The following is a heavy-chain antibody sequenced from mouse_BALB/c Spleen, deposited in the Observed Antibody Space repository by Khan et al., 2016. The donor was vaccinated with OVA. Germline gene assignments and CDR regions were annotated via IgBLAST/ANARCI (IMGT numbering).Heavy chain of an antibody. CDR3: VNHGSSSAWFTY. CDR1: GYTFTKYW. CDR2: INPSTGYT. Sequence: QVRLQQSGAELAKPGASVKMSCKASGYTFTKYWMHWVKQRPGQGLEWIGYINPSTGYTEYNQKFKDKAILTADKSSSTAYMQLSSLTSEDSAVYYCVNHGSSSAWFTYWGQGTLVTVSA. J-gene: IGHJ3*01. V-gene: IGHV1-7*01. D-gene: IGHD1-1*01.